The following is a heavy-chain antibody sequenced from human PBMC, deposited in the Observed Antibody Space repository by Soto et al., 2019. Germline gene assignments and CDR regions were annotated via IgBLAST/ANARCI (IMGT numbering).Heavy chain of an antibody. CDR2: IYPSGST. CDR3: ARAGGQQLSRFDY. V-gene: IGHV3-53*01. Sequence: PGGSLRLSCAASGFTVTGNYMSWVRQAPGKGLEWVSIIYPSGSTYYANSVKGRFTVSRDDSKNTLLLQMNSLRAEDTAVYYCARAGGQQLSRFDYWGQGTLVTVSS. CDR1: GFTVTGNY. J-gene: IGHJ4*02. D-gene: IGHD6-13*01.